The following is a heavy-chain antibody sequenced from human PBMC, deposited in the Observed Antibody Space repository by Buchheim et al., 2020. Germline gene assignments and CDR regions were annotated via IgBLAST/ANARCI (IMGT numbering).Heavy chain of an antibody. Sequence: QVQLQESGPGLVTPSQTLSLTCTVSGGSISSGDYYWSWIRQPPGKGLEWIGYIYYSGRTYYTPSLKSRVTISGDTSKNQFSLKLTSVTAADTAVYYCVRDVYCSGARCYSYGMDVWSQGTT. J-gene: IGHJ6*02. CDR2: IYYSGRT. V-gene: IGHV4-30-4*01. D-gene: IGHD2-15*01. CDR1: GGSISSGDYY. CDR3: VRDVYCSGARCYSYGMDV.